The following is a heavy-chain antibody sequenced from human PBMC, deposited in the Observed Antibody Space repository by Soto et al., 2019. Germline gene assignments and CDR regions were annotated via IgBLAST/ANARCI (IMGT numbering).Heavy chain of an antibody. J-gene: IGHJ4*02. V-gene: IGHV3-23*01. D-gene: IGHD2-15*01. CDR1: GFTFSSYA. Sequence: EVQLLESGGGLVQPGGSLRLSCAASGFTFSSYAMSWVRQAPGEGLEWVAGMSASGGSTYNADSVKGRFTISRDNSKNTLHLQMTSLRAEDTAVYYCAKDRGGSRPYYFDYWGQGPLVTVSS. CDR2: MSASGGST. CDR3: AKDRGGSRPYYFDY.